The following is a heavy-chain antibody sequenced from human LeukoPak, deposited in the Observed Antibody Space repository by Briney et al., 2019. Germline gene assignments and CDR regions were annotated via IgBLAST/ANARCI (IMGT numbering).Heavy chain of an antibody. CDR3: ARLLWSGCYYYYYGMDV. CDR2: IHTSGST. J-gene: IGHJ6*02. CDR1: GASISSYY. Sequence: SETLSLTCTVSGASISSYYWSWVRQPAGKGLEWIGRIHTSGSTNYNPSLKSRISMSVDTSKKQFSLKLSSVTAADTAVYYCARLLWSGCYYYYYGMDVWGQGTTVTVSS. D-gene: IGHD3-3*01. V-gene: IGHV4-4*07.